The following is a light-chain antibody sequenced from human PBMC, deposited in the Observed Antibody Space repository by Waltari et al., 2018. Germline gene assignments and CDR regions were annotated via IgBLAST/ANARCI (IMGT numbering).Light chain of an antibody. CDR2: YDS. CDR1: NIGSYS. J-gene: IGLJ1*01. CDR3: QVWHAAIDPGV. V-gene: IGLV3-21*04. Sequence: SSVLTPPPSVSVAPGETARITCGGDNIGSYSVHWYQQKPGQAPVLVIFYDSDRPSGIPERFSGSNSGNTATLTITRVEAGDEANYYCQVWHAAIDPGVFGTGTEVSVL.